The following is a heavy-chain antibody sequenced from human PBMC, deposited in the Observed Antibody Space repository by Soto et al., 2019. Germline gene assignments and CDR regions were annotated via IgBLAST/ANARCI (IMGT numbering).Heavy chain of an antibody. CDR2: INPNSGGT. CDR3: ARDTPVVPAAASYYYYGMDV. CDR1: GYTFTGYY. V-gene: IGHV1-2*04. D-gene: IGHD2-2*01. J-gene: IGHJ6*02. Sequence: QVQLVQSGAEVKKPGASVKVSCKASGYTFTGYYMHWVRQAPGQGLEWMGWINPNSGGTNYAQKFQGWVTMTRDTSISTACMELSRLRSDDTAVYYCARDTPVVPAAASYYYYGMDVWGRGTTVTVSS.